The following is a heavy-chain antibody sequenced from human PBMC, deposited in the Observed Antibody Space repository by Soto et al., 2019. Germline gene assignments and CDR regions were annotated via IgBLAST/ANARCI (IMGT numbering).Heavy chain of an antibody. D-gene: IGHD3-22*01. CDR2: ISGSGGST. Sequence: EVQLLESGGGLVQPGGSLRLSCAASGFTFSSYAMSWVRQAPGKGLEWVSAISGSGGSTYYADSVKGRFTISRDNSKNTLYLQMNSLRAEDTAVYYCAKTPSTYYYDSSGYGPTRGRGIDYWGQGTLVTVSS. CDR3: AKTPSTYYYDSSGYGPTRGRGIDY. CDR1: GFTFSSYA. J-gene: IGHJ4*02. V-gene: IGHV3-23*01.